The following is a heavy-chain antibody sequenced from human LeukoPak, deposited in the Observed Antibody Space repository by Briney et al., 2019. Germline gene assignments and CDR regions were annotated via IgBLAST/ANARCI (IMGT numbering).Heavy chain of an antibody. J-gene: IGHJ3*02. CDR2: IYSSGST. Sequence: SETLSLTCSVSDASISSYFWSWLRQPPGRGLEWVGHIYSSGSTYYNPSLKSRVTVSMEPSRNQFSLKLASVTAADTGMYYCAIAESVTAFDIWGQGTMVTVSS. D-gene: IGHD2-8*01. CDR3: AIAESVTAFDI. CDR1: DASISSYF. V-gene: IGHV4-4*09.